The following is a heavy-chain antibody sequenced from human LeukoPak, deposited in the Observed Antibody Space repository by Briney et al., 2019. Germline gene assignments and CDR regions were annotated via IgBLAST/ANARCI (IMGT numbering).Heavy chain of an antibody. J-gene: IGHJ4*02. Sequence: SQTLSLTCAVSGGSISSGGYSWSWIRQPPGKGLEWIGYIYHSGSTYYNPSLKSRVTISVDRSKNQFSPKLSSVTAADTAVYYCARTRSYSGSYYRDYWGQGTLVTVSS. V-gene: IGHV4-30-2*02. CDR1: GGSISSGGYS. D-gene: IGHD1-26*01. CDR3: ARTRSYSGSYYRDY. CDR2: IYHSGST.